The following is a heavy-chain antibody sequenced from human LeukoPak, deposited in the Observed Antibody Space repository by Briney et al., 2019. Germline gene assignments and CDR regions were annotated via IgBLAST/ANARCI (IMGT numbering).Heavy chain of an antibody. CDR1: GGSISSYY. V-gene: IGHV4-59*08. CDR3: ARGVDTAMAYNWFDP. Sequence: PSETLSLTCTVSGGSISSYYWSWIRQPPGKGLEWVGYIYYSGSTNYNPSLKSRVTISVDTSKNQFSLKLSSVTAADTAVYYCARGVDTAMAYNWFDPWGQGTLVTVSS. J-gene: IGHJ5*02. D-gene: IGHD5-18*01. CDR2: IYYSGST.